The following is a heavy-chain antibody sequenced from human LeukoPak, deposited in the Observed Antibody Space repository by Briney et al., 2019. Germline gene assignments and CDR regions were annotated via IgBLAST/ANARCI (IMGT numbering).Heavy chain of an antibody. J-gene: IGHJ4*02. CDR3: AKGTYYDILTGYYNY. CDR1: GFTLDDYA. D-gene: IGHD3-9*01. CDR2: ISWNSGSI. Sequence: GRSLRLSCAASGFTLDDYAMHWVRQAPGKGLEWVSGISWNSGSIGYADFVKGRFTISRDNAKNSLYLQMNSLRAEDMALYYCAKGTYYDILTGYYNYWGQGTLVTVSS. V-gene: IGHV3-9*03.